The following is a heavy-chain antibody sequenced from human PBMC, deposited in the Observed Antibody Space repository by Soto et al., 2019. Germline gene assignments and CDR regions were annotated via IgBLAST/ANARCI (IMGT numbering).Heavy chain of an antibody. CDR3: AKDQRSGGYYMDV. V-gene: IGHV3-23*01. D-gene: IGHD1-1*01. CDR1: GFTFSSYA. J-gene: IGHJ6*03. CDR2: ISGSGGST. Sequence: GGSLRLSCAASGFTFSSYAMSWVRQAPGKGLEWVSAISGSGGSTYYADSVKGRFTISRDNSKNTLYLQMISLRAEDTAVYYCAKDQRSGGYYMDVWGKGTTVTISS.